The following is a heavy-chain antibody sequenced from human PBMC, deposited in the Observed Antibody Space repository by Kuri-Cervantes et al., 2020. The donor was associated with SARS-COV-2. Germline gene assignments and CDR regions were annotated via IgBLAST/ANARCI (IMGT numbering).Heavy chain of an antibody. V-gene: IGHV4-39*01. CDR3: ARGGGGNSGSFVDY. J-gene: IGHJ4*01. Sequence: SETLSLTCTVSGGSISSSSYYWGWIRQPPGKGLEWIGSIYYSGSTYYNPSLKSRVTISVDTSKNQFSLKLSSVTAADTAVYYCARGGGGNSGSFVDYWGHGTLVTVSS. D-gene: IGHD4-23*01. CDR1: GGSISSSSYY. CDR2: IYYSGST.